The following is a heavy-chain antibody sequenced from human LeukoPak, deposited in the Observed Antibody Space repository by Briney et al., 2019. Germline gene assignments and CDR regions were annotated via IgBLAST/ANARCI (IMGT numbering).Heavy chain of an antibody. CDR1: GGTFSSYA. J-gene: IGHJ6*03. CDR2: IIPIFGTA. D-gene: IGHD6-19*01. Sequence: ASVKVSCKASGGTFSSYAISWVRQAPGQGLEWMGGIIPIFGTANYAQKFQGRVTMTRTTSINTAYMELSGLRSADTAVYYCARDAIVNSGWYYYYYYMDVWGKGTTVTVSS. CDR3: ARDAIVNSGWYYYYYYMDV. V-gene: IGHV1-69*05.